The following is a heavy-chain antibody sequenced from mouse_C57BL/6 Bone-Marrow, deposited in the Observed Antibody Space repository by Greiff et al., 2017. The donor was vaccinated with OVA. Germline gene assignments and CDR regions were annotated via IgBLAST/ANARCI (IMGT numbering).Heavy chain of an antibody. CDR3: TRYYDGYPYYAMDY. CDR2: IDPETGGT. CDR1: GYTFTDYE. Sequence: QVQLKQSGAELVRPGASVTLSCKASGYTFTDYEMHWVKQTPVHGLEWIGAIDPETGGTAYNQKFKGKAILTADKSSSTAYMELRSLTSEDSAVYYCTRYYDGYPYYAMDYWGQGTSVTVSS. V-gene: IGHV1-15*01. D-gene: IGHD2-3*01. J-gene: IGHJ4*01.